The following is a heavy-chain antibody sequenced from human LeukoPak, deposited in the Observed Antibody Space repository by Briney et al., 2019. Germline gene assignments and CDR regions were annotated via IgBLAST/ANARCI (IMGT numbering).Heavy chain of an antibody. Sequence: ALVKVSCKVSGYTLTELSMHWVRQAPGKGLEWMGGFDPEDGETIYAQKFQGRVTMTEDTSTDTAYMELSSLRSEDTAVYYCARDSTFSEDYFYGMDVWGQGTTVTVSS. V-gene: IGHV1-24*01. CDR1: GYTLTELS. CDR2: FDPEDGET. CDR3: ARDSTFSEDYFYGMDV. J-gene: IGHJ6*02.